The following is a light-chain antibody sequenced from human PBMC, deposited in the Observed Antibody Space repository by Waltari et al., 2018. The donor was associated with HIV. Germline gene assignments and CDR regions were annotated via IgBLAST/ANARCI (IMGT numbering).Light chain of an antibody. CDR1: SSDVGDYNY. CDR2: EVN. V-gene: IGLV2-8*01. J-gene: IGLJ2*01. CDR3: SSYGGNSNVV. Sequence: QSALTQPPSASGSPGQSVTISCTGTSSDVGDYNYVSWYQQHPGKAPKLMIFEVNKRSSGVPDRFSGSKSGNTASLTVSGLQAEDEAEYFGSSYGGNSNVVFGGGTKLTVL.